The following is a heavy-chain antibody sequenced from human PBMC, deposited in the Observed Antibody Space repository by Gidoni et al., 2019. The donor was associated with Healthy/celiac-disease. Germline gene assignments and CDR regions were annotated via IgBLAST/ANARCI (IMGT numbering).Heavy chain of an antibody. Sequence: QVQLVESGGGVVQPGRSLRLSCAASGFTFSRYAMHWVRPGPGKGLEWVAVISYDGSNKYYADSVKGRFTISRDNSKNTLYLQMNSLRAEDTAVYYCARGGAWVAQYYFDYWGQGTLVTVSS. CDR3: ARGGAWVAQYYFDY. J-gene: IGHJ4*02. V-gene: IGHV3-30-3*01. CDR2: ISYDGSNK. D-gene: IGHD2-15*01. CDR1: GFTFSRYA.